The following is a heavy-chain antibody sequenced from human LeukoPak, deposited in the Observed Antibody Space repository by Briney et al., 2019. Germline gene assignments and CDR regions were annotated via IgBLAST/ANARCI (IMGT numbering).Heavy chain of an antibody. D-gene: IGHD1-26*01. Sequence: SVKVSCKAFGGTFSSYAISWVRQAPGQGLEWMGGIIPIFGTANYAQKFQGRVTITTDESTSTAYMELSSLRSEDTAVYYRARWVVGATGGLSDYWGQGTLVTVSS. V-gene: IGHV1-69*05. CDR3: ARWVVGATGGLSDY. CDR1: GGTFSSYA. J-gene: IGHJ4*02. CDR2: IIPIFGTA.